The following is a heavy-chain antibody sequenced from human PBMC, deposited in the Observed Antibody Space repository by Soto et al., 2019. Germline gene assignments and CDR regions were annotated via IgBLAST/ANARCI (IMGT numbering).Heavy chain of an antibody. CDR2: ISAYNGNT. V-gene: IGHV1-18*01. J-gene: IGHJ6*02. CDR3: ARVFPTMIVVVITYYYYGMDV. CDR1: GYTFTSYG. Sequence: GASVKVSCKASGYTFTSYGISWVRQAPGQGLEWMGWISAYNGNTNYAQKLQGRVTMTTDTSTSTAYMELRSLRSDDTAVYYCARVFPTMIVVVITYYYYGMDVWGQGTTVTVSS. D-gene: IGHD3-22*01.